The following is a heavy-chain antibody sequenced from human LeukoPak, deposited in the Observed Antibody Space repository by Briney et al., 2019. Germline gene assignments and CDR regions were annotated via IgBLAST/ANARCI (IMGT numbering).Heavy chain of an antibody. CDR3: ARVSSGSYSNFDY. CDR1: GYTFTSYY. D-gene: IGHD1-26*01. V-gene: IGHV1-2*02. Sequence: ASVKVSCKASGYTFTSYYMHWVRQAPGQGLEWMGWINPNSGGTNYAQKFQGRVTMTRDTSISTAYMELSRLRSDDTAVYYCARVSSGSYSNFDYWGQGTLVTVSS. J-gene: IGHJ4*02. CDR2: INPNSGGT.